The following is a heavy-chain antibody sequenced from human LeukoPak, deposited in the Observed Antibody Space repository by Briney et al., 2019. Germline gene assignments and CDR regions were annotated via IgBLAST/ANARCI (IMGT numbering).Heavy chain of an antibody. J-gene: IGHJ4*02. Sequence: ASVKVSCRGSAYTFSNQHLHWVRQAPEQRLEWMGWINPDTGKTNFAQKFEGRVTMTRETSINTAYMELSRLGPDDTAIYYCARAQSESTGHYDFCEYWGQGSLVTVSS. D-gene: IGHD3-9*01. CDR3: ARAQSESTGHYDFCEY. CDR1: AYTFSNQH. CDR2: INPDTGKT. V-gene: IGHV1-2*02.